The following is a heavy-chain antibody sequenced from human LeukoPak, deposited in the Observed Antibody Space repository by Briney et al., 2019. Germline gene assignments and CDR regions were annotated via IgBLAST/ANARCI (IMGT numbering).Heavy chain of an antibody. Sequence: RASVKVSCKASGYTFTGYYMHWVRQAPGQGLEWMGWINPNSGGTNYAQEFQGRVTMTRDTSISTAYMELSRLRSDDTAVYYCARGLAIYGSGNLHFDYWGQGTLVTVSS. CDR1: GYTFTGYY. CDR2: INPNSGGT. J-gene: IGHJ4*02. V-gene: IGHV1-2*02. D-gene: IGHD3-10*01. CDR3: ARGLAIYGSGNLHFDY.